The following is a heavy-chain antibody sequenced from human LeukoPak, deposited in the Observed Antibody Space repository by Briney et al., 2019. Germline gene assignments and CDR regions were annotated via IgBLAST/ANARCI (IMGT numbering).Heavy chain of an antibody. CDR1: GYTFTTYA. V-gene: IGHV1-3*01. Sequence: GASVKVSCKASGYTFTTYAIHWVRQAPGQRLEWMGWINAGNGNTKNSQKFQGRVTITRDTSASTAYMELSSLRSEDTSVYYCARSSGDLYYYYYAMDVWGQGTTVTVSS. CDR3: ARSSGDLYYYYYAMDV. CDR2: INAGNGNT. J-gene: IGHJ6*02. D-gene: IGHD3-22*01.